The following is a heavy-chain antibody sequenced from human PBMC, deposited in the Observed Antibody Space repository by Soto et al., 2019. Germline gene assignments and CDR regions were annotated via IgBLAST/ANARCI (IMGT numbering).Heavy chain of an antibody. D-gene: IGHD1-26*01. J-gene: IGHJ3*02. Sequence: ASLKVSCKVSGYTLTELSMHWVRQAPGKGLEWMGGFDPEDGETIYAQKFQGRVTMTEDTSTDTAYMELSSLRSEDTAVYYCATDPTLGIVGATTRLLAFDIWGQGTMVTVSS. V-gene: IGHV1-24*01. CDR3: ATDPTLGIVGATTRLLAFDI. CDR1: GYTLTELS. CDR2: FDPEDGET.